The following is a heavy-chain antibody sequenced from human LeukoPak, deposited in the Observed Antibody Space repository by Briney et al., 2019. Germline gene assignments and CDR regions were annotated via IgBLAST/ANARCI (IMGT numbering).Heavy chain of an antibody. Sequence: SETLSLTCTVSGGSISSYYWSWIRQPPGKGLEWIGYIYYSGSTNYNPSPTSRVTISLDTSKSQFSLKLTSVTAADTAVYYCARSGGYSSPQNYWGQGTLVTVSS. J-gene: IGHJ4*02. CDR2: IYYSGST. CDR3: ARSGGYSSPQNY. CDR1: GGSISSYY. D-gene: IGHD6-19*01. V-gene: IGHV4-59*01.